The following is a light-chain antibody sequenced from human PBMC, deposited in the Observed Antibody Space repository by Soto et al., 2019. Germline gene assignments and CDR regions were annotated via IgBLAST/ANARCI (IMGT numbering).Light chain of an antibody. Sequence: DIQMTQSPSTLSASVLDRVTITCRASQSISSWLAWYQQRPGKAPKLLIYKASNLERGVPSRFSGSGSGTELTLTISSLHPDDFATYYCQQYYTFPWTFGPGTKVVI. V-gene: IGKV1-5*03. CDR1: QSISSW. CDR2: KAS. J-gene: IGKJ1*01. CDR3: QQYYTFPWT.